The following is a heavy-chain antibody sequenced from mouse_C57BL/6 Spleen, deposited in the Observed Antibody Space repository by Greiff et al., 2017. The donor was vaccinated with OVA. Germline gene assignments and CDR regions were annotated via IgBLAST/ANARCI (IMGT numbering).Heavy chain of an antibody. V-gene: IGHV5-16*01. CDR2: INYDGSST. CDR1: GFTFSDYY. CDR3: AREENYYGSSYVGYYFDY. Sequence: EVMLVESEGGLVQPGSSMKLSCTASGFTFSDYYMAWVRQVPEKGLEWVANINYDGSSTYYLDSLKSRFIISRDNAKNILYLQMSSLKSEDTATYYCAREENYYGSSYVGYYFDYWGQGTTLTVSS. J-gene: IGHJ2*01. D-gene: IGHD1-1*01.